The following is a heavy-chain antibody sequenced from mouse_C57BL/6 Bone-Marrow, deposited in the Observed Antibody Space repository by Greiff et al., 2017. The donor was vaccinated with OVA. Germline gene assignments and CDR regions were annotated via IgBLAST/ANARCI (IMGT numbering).Heavy chain of an antibody. Sequence: VKLQQPGAELVRPGSSVKLSCKASGYTFTSYWMHWVKQRPIQGLEWIGNIDPSDSETHYNQKFKDKATLTVDKSSSTAYMQLSSLTSEDSAVYYCARYGNYWYFDVWGTGTTVTVSS. CDR3: ARYGNYWYFDV. CDR1: GYTFTSYW. D-gene: IGHD2-10*02. J-gene: IGHJ1*03. CDR2: IDPSDSET. V-gene: IGHV1-52*01.